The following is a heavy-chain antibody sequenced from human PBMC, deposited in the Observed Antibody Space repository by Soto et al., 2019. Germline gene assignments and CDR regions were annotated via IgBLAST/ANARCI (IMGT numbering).Heavy chain of an antibody. CDR3: AKEGGYYGSGSYSVGENYYGMDV. V-gene: IGHV3-30*18. CDR1: GFTFSSYG. J-gene: IGHJ6*02. D-gene: IGHD3-10*01. Sequence: QVQLVESGGGVVQPGRSLRLSCAASGFTFSSYGMHWVRQAPGKGLEWVAVISYDGSNKYYADSVKGRFTISRDNSKKTLYLQLNILGAEDTAVYYCAKEGGYYGSGSYSVGENYYGMDVWGQGTTVTVSS. CDR2: ISYDGSNK.